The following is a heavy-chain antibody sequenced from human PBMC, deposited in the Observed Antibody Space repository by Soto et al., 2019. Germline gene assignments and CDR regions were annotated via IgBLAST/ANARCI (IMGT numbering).Heavy chain of an antibody. CDR2: IYYSGST. CDR3: AREAYCGGDCENWIDP. J-gene: IGHJ5*02. D-gene: IGHD2-21*02. V-gene: IGHV4-31*03. Sequence: PSETLSLTCTVSGGSISSGGYYWSWIRQHPGKGLEWIGYIYYSGSTYYNPSLKSRVTISVDTSKNQFSLKLSSVTAADTAVYYCAREAYCGGDCENWIDPWGQGTLVTSPQ. CDR1: GGSISSGGYY.